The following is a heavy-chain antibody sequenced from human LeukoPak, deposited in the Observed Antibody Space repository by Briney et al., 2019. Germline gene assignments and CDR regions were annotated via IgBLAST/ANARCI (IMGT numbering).Heavy chain of an antibody. V-gene: IGHV3-23*01. D-gene: IGHD3-22*01. CDR3: AKTLYDSNAFDY. Sequence: GGSLRLSCTASGFTFRDYYMTWIRQAPGKGLEWVSAISGSGGSTYYADSVKGRFTISRDNSKNTLYLQMNSLRAEDTAVYYCAKTLYDSNAFDYWGQGTLVTVSS. J-gene: IGHJ4*02. CDR2: ISGSGGST. CDR1: GFTFRDYY.